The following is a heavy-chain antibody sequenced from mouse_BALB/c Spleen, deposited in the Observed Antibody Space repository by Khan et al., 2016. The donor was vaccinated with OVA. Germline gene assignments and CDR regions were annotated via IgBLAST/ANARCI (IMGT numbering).Heavy chain of an antibody. J-gene: IGHJ3*01. Sequence: EVELVESGGGLVQPGGSRKLSCAASGFTFSDYGMAWVRQAPGKGPEWVAFISSLAYNFYYADTVTGQFTISRENAKHTLYPEMSSLRSEDTAMYYCARGGKGGFAYWGQGTLVTVSA. CDR2: ISSLAYNF. CDR1: GFTFSDYG. CDR3: ARGGKGGFAY. V-gene: IGHV5-15*02.